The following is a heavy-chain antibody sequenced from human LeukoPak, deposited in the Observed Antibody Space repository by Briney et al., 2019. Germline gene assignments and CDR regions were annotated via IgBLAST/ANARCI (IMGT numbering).Heavy chain of an antibody. J-gene: IGHJ4*02. CDR3: VRLRRNSDTTGFYYYYDF. CDR1: GFTFTNYA. Sequence: PGGSLRLSCAASGFTFTNYAMSWVRQAPGKGLEWVSGISGSGGDTYYADSVKGRFTISRDNSKNTLYLQMNSLRAEDTAVYYCVRLRRNSDTTGFYYYYDFWGQGTLVTVSS. D-gene: IGHD3-22*01. CDR2: ISGSGGDT. V-gene: IGHV3-23*01.